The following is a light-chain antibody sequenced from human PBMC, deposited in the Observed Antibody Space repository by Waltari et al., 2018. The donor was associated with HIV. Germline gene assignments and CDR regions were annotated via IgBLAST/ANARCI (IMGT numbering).Light chain of an antibody. Sequence: SYELTQLPSVSVSPGQTARITCSGDALAKQYAYWYQQKPGQAPVLMISKDNERPSGTPERFSGSSSGTTVTSTISGVQAEDEADYYCQSADSGGTWDVVFGGGTKLTVL. CDR2: KDN. V-gene: IGLV3-25*03. CDR3: QSADSGGTWDVV. CDR1: ALAKQY. J-gene: IGLJ2*01.